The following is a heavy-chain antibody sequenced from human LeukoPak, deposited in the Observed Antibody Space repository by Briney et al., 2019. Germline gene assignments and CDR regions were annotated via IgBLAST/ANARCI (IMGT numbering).Heavy chain of an antibody. J-gene: IGHJ3*01. CDR1: GGSISSYY. CDR2: IYTSGST. D-gene: IGHD1-7*01. V-gene: IGHV4-4*07. CDR3: ARDRRDKLPGDL. Sequence: SETLSLTCTVSGGSISSYYWSWIRQPAGKGLEWIGRIYTSGSTNYNPSLKSRVTMSVDTSKNQFSLKLSSVTAADTAMYYCARDRRDKLPGDLWGQGTMVTVSS.